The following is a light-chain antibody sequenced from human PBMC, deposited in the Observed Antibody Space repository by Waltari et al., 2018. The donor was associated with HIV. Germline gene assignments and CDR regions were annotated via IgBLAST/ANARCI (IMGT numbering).Light chain of an antibody. CDR2: AVS. V-gene: IGKV3-15*01. CDR3: QQYSNWPRT. Sequence: EVVMTQSPATLSVSPGDRATLSCRASQSVSSNLAWYQQKPGQPPRLLIYAVSTRATGMAARCSGSGSGTEFSLTISSLQSEDYAVYYCQQYSNWPRTFGQGTKVEIK. CDR1: QSVSSN. J-gene: IGKJ1*01.